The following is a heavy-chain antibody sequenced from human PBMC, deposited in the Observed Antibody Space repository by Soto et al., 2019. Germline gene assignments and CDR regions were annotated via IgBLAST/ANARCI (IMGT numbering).Heavy chain of an antibody. CDR2: ISSSGSTI. V-gene: IGHV3-48*03. CDR3: ARDGQWDLVPEDAFDI. Sequence: SGGSLRLSCAASGFTFSSYEMNWVRQAPGKGLEWVSYISSSGSTIYYADSVKGRFTISRDNAKNSLYLQMNSLRAEDTAVYYCARDGQWDLVPEDAFDIWGQGTMVTVSS. CDR1: GFTFSSYE. D-gene: IGHD1-26*01. J-gene: IGHJ3*02.